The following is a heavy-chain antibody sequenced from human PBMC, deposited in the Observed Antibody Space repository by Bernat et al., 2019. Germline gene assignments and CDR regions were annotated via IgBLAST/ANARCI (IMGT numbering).Heavy chain of an antibody. V-gene: IGHV3-33*01. CDR3: ARGFSGSGRALDY. Sequence: VQLVESGGGVVQPGRSLRLSCAASGFTFSSYGMHWVRQAPGKGLEWVAVIWYDGSNKYYADSVKGRFTISRDNSKNTLYLQMNSLRAEDTAVYYCARGFSGSGRALDYWGQGTLVTVSS. J-gene: IGHJ4*02. CDR1: GFTFSSYG. D-gene: IGHD5-12*01. CDR2: IWYDGSNK.